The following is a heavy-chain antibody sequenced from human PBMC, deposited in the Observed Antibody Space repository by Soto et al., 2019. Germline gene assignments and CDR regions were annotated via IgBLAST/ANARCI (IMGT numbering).Heavy chain of an antibody. J-gene: IGHJ6*02. V-gene: IGHV3-21*01. CDR2: ISSSSSYI. CDR1: GFTFSSYS. Sequence: EVQLVESGGGLVKPGGSLRLSCAASGFTFSSYSMNWVRQAPGKGLEWVSSISSSSSYIYYADSVKGRFTISRDNAKNSLYLQMNSLRAEDTAVYYCARTYYDFWDRYYYGMDVWGQGTTVTVSS. CDR3: ARTYYDFWDRYYYGMDV. D-gene: IGHD3-3*01.